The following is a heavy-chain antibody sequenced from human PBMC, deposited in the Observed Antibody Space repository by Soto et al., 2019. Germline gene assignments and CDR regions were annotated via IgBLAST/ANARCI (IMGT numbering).Heavy chain of an antibody. D-gene: IGHD3-9*01. J-gene: IGHJ6*02. CDR2: INPNSGGT. CDR1: GYTFTGYY. V-gene: IGHV1-2*04. Sequence: ASVKVSCKASGYTFTGYYMHWVRQAPGQGLEWMGWINPNSGGTNYAQKFQGWVTMTRDTSISTAYMELSRLRSDDTAVYYRARGYDILTGLSWEANYGMDVWGQGTTVTVSS. CDR3: ARGYDILTGLSWEANYGMDV.